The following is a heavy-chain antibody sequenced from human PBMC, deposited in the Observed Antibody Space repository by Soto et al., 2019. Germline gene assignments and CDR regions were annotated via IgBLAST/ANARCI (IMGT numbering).Heavy chain of an antibody. CDR1: GFTFSSYA. Sequence: PGGSLRLSCSASGFTFSSYAMSWVRHAPLKGLEWVSAISGSGGSTYYADSVKGRFTISRDNSKNTLYLQMNSLRAEDTDLYYCEKRGRIAARRGGTFDYWGQGTLVTVSS. CDR3: EKRGRIAARRGGTFDY. D-gene: IGHD6-6*01. CDR2: ISGSGGST. V-gene: IGHV3-23*01. J-gene: IGHJ4*02.